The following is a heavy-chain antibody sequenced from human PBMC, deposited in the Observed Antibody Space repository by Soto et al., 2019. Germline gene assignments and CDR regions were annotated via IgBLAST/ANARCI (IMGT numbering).Heavy chain of an antibody. V-gene: IGHV1-18*01. CDR1: GYTFTSYG. CDR3: ARASPDIVVVPAAMPFDY. D-gene: IGHD2-2*01. Sequence: QVQLVQSGAEVKKPGASVKVSCKASGYTFTSYGISWVRQAPGQGLEWMGWISAYNGNTNYAQKLQGRVTMTPDTSTSTAYMELRSLRSDDTAVYYCARASPDIVVVPAAMPFDYWGQGTLVTVSS. CDR2: ISAYNGNT. J-gene: IGHJ4*02.